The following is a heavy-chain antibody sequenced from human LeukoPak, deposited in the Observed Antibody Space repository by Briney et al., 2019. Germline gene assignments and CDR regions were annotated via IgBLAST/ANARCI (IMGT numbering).Heavy chain of an antibody. J-gene: IGHJ6*03. D-gene: IGHD3-3*01. CDR2: IIPIFGTA. V-gene: IGHV1-69*05. CDR1: GGTFSSYA. Sequence: ASVEVSCKASGGTFSSYAISWVRQAPGQGLEWMGGIIPIFGTANYAQKLQGRVTMITDTSTSTAYMELRSLRSDDTAVYYCARTYYDFWSGYLGVGGSYYYMDVWGKGTTVTVSS. CDR3: ARTYYDFWSGYLGVGGSYYYMDV.